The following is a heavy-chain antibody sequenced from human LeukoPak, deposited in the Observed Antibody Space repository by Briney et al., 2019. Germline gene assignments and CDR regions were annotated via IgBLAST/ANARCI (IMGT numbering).Heavy chain of an antibody. J-gene: IGHJ4*02. Sequence: GGSLRLSCAASGFTFSSYWMSWVRQAPGKGLEWVANIKQDGSEKYYVDSVKGRFTISRDNAKNSLYLQMNSLRAEDTAVYYCTRDRRNYYDSSGYYDYWGQGTLVTVSS. D-gene: IGHD3-22*01. V-gene: IGHV3-7*01. CDR3: TRDRRNYYDSSGYYDY. CDR1: GFTFSSYW. CDR2: IKQDGSEK.